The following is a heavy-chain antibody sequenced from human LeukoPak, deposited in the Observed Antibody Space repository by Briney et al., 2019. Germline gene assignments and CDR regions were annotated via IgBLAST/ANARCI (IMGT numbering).Heavy chain of an antibody. V-gene: IGHV3-43*02. CDR3: ATRGYSYALDY. D-gene: IGHD5-18*01. CDR1: GFTFDDYA. CDR2: ISGDGGST. Sequence: PGGSLSLSCAASGFTFDDYAMHWARQAPGKGLEWVSLISGDGGSTYYADSVKGRFTISRDNSKNSLYLQMNSLRTEDTALYYCATRGYSYALDYWGQGALVTVSS. J-gene: IGHJ4*02.